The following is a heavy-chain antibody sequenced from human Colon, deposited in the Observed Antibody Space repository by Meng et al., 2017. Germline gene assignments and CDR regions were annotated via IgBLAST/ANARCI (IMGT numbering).Heavy chain of an antibody. D-gene: IGHD4-23*01. CDR3: AKDDYGGNSEA. V-gene: IGHV3-23*04. J-gene: IGHJ5*02. CDR1: GLSFSRYA. CDR2: IGVCVCWL. Sequence: VQLVESWGGLVSPGWSLRLTCQAFGLSFSRYAMSWVGWAVGPELAWVLVIGVCVCWLLWADSVTGRFTICGDNSKNTLYLQMNSLRAEDTAVYYCAKDDYGGNSEAWGQGTLVTVSS.